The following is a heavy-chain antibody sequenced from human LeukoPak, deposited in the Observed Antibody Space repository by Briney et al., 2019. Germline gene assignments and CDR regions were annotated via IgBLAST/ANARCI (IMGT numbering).Heavy chain of an antibody. CDR1: SGSISGHY. D-gene: IGHD3-16*01. Sequence: SETLSLTWTVSSGSISGHYWSWIRQAPGKRLEWIGYIHYTEITIYNPSLKSRVAISLDTSKNRFSLNLKSVTAADTAVYYCARDGPFYFDYWGQGTLVTVSS. J-gene: IGHJ4*02. CDR2: IHYTEIT. V-gene: IGHV4-59*11. CDR3: ARDGPFYFDY.